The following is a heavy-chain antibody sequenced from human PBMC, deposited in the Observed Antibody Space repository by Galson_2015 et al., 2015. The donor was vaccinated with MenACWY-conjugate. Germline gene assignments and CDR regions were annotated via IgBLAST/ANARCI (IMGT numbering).Heavy chain of an antibody. CDR3: AKEYKRTGEWLVEFNY. CDR2: IRDGGSEK. J-gene: IGHJ4*02. Sequence: SLRLSCAASGFTFSSYWMSWVRQAPGKGLEWVANIRDGGSEKYYADSVKGRFTISRDNAKNSLYLQMNSLRAEDTAIYYCAKEYKRTGEWLVEFNYWGQGTLVTVSS. V-gene: IGHV3-7*03. D-gene: IGHD6-19*01. CDR1: GFTFSSYW.